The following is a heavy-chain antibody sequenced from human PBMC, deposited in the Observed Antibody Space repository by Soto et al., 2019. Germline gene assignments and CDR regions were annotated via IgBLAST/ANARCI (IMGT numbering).Heavy chain of an antibody. Sequence: SETLCLTCTVSGGSISSYYWSWIRQPPGKGLEWIGYIYYSGSTNYNPSLKSRVTISVDTSKNQFSLNLSSVTAADTAVYYCTVFRWGWGQGTLVTVSS. CDR1: GGSISSYY. CDR3: TVFRWG. D-gene: IGHD1-26*01. V-gene: IGHV4-59*08. J-gene: IGHJ4*02. CDR2: IYYSGST.